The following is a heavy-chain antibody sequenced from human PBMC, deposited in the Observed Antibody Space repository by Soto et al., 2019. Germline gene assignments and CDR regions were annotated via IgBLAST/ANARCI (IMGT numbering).Heavy chain of an antibody. J-gene: IGHJ6*03. CDR3: ARAPGNYYYYYYMDV. CDR1: GYTFTSYD. V-gene: IGHV1-8*01. CDR2: MNPNSGNT. Sequence: ASVKVSCKASGYTFTSYDINWVRQATGQGLEWMGWMNPNSGNTGYAQKFQGRVTMTRNTSISTAYMELSSLRSEDTAVYYCARAPGNYYYYYYMDVWGKGTTVTVSS.